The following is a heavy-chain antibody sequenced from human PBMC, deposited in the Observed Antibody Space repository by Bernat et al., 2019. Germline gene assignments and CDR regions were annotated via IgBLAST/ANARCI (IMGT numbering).Heavy chain of an antibody. D-gene: IGHD3-16*01. J-gene: IGHJ5*02. CDR2: IYYSGST. V-gene: IGHV4-61*01. Sequence: QVQLQESGPGLVKPSETLSLTCTVSGGSVSSGSYYWSWIRQPPGKGLEWIGYIYYSGSTNYNPSLKSRVTISVDTSKNQFSLKLSSVTAADTAVYYCAREGGRTCGGYWFDPWGQGTLVTVSS. CDR3: AREGGRTCGGYWFDP. CDR1: GGSVSSGSYY.